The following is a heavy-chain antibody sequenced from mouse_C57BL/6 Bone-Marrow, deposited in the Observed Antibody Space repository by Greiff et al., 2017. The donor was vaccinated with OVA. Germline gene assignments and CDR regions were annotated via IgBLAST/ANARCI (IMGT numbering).Heavy chain of an antibody. CDR3: ARSNWDVGRFAY. V-gene: IGHV1-50*01. CDR1: GYTFTSYW. Sequence: VQLQQPGAELVKPGASVKLSCKASGYTFTSYWMQWVKQRPGQGLEWIGEIDPSDSYTNYNQKFKGKATLTVDTSSSTAYMQLSSLTSEDSAVYYCARSNWDVGRFAYWGQGTLVTVSA. CDR2: IDPSDSYT. J-gene: IGHJ3*01. D-gene: IGHD4-1*01.